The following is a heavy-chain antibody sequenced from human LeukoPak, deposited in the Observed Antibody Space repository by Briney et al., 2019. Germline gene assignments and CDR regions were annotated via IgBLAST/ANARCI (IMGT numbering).Heavy chain of an antibody. CDR2: IYYSGST. V-gene: IGHV4-30-4*08. D-gene: IGHD3-3*01. J-gene: IGHJ4*02. CDR3: AREGITIFGVVTTGFDY. CDR1: GGSISSGDYY. Sequence: SETLSLTCTVSGGSISSGDYYWSWIRQPPGKGLEWIWYIYYSGSTYYNPSLKSRVTISVDTSKNQFSLKLSSVTAADTAVYYCAREGITIFGVVTTGFDYWGQGTLVTVSS.